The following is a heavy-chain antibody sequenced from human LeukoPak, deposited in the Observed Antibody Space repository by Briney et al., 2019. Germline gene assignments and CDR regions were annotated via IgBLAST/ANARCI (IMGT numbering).Heavy chain of an antibody. J-gene: IGHJ4*02. CDR2: ISGYNGNI. V-gene: IGHV1-18*01. Sequence: ASVKVSCKASGYTFTSYGISWVRQAPGQGLEWMGWISGYNGNINHAERFQGRVTMTTDTSTSTAYMELRSLRSDDTAVYYCARDYSSSWYSGKIPQYYFDYWGQGTLVTVSS. D-gene: IGHD6-13*01. CDR1: GYTFTSYG. CDR3: ARDYSSSWYSGKIPQYYFDY.